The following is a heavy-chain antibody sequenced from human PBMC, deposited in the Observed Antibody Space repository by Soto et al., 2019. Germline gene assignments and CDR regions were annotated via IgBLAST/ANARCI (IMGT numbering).Heavy chain of an antibody. J-gene: IGHJ4*02. CDR3: AKSLDIVATIYDY. Sequence: PGGSLRLSCAASGFTFRNYAMSWVRQAPGKGLEWVSAISGSGGTTYYADSVKGRFTISRDNSNSTLYLQMISLRAEDTAVFYCAKSLDIVATIYDYWGQGTLVTVSS. CDR2: ISGSGGTT. D-gene: IGHD5-12*01. CDR1: GFTFRNYA. V-gene: IGHV3-23*01.